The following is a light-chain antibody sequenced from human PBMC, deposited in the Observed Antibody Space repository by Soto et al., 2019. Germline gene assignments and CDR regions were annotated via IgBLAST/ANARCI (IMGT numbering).Light chain of an antibody. CDR3: QQYYSTPQT. J-gene: IGKJ1*01. Sequence: DIVMTQSPDSLAVSLGERATINCKSSQSVLYSSNNKNYLAWYQQKPGQPPKLLIYWASTRESGVPDRFSGSGSGTDFTRTIGSLQAEDVAVYYCQQYYSTPQTFGQGTKVEIK. CDR2: WAS. V-gene: IGKV4-1*01. CDR1: QSVLYSSNNKNY.